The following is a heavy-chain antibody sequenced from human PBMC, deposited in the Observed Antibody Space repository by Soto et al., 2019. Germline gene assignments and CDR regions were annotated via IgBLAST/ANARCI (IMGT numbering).Heavy chain of an antibody. CDR1: GFSLSTSGVG. V-gene: IGHV2-5*02. J-gene: IGHJ4*02. CDR2: IYWAHDK. Sequence: QITLKESGPTLVKPTQTLTLTCTFSGFSLSTSGVGVGWIRQPPGKALEWLALIYWAHDKRYSPSLKSRLTITKDTSKTQVVLTMTNMDPLDTSTYYCALVYGGYANFDYWGQGTLVTVSS. D-gene: IGHD5-12*01. CDR3: ALVYGGYANFDY.